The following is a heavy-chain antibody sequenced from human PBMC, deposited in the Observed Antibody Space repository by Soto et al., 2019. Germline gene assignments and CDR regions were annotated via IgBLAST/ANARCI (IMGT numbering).Heavy chain of an antibody. CDR2: MNPSSGHA. J-gene: IGHJ4*02. CDR3: ARGRGVKRVRG. D-gene: IGHD3-10*01. V-gene: IGHV1-8*01. CDR1: GYTFSSYA. Sequence: QVQLVQSGAEVKKPGASVKVSCKASGYTFSSYAINWVRQATGQGLEWMGWMNPSSGHAGYAQKFQGRVTMTRDTATSTAYTEPSSLKSEDTAVYFGARGRGVKRVRGWGQGTLVTVSS.